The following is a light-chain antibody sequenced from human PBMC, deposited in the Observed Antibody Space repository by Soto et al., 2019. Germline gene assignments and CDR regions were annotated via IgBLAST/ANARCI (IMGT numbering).Light chain of an antibody. Sequence: IQMTQSPSSLSASVGDRVTINCRASQGIGSYLNWYQQKPGKAPKLLIYGASSLQSGVPSGFSGSGSGTDFTLTITSLQPEDFATYYCQQGYNTPRTFGQGTKLEMK. V-gene: IGKV1-39*01. CDR1: QGIGSY. J-gene: IGKJ1*01. CDR3: QQGYNTPRT. CDR2: GAS.